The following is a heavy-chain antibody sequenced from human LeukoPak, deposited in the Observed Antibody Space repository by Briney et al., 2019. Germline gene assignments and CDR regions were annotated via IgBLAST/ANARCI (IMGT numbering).Heavy chain of an antibody. J-gene: IGHJ4*02. CDR1: GFTFRSYA. Sequence: GGSLRLSCAVSGFTFRSYAMSWVRQAPGKGLEWVSVISGSGGSTYYADSVKGRFTISRDNSKNTLYLQMNNLRAEDTAVYYCAKGAGDSSSWYAIFDYWGQGTLVTVSS. CDR2: ISGSGGST. CDR3: AKGAGDSSSWYAIFDY. D-gene: IGHD6-13*01. V-gene: IGHV3-23*01.